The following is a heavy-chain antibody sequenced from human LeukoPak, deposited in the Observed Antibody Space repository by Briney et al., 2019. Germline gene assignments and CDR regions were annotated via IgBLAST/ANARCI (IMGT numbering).Heavy chain of an antibody. Sequence: PGGSLRLSCAASGFTFSSYEMNWVRQAPGKGLEWVANIKQDGSEKYYVDSVKGRFTISRDNAKNSLYLQMNSLRAEDTAVYHCARAFGDFWSGYYPSYYNYYMDVWGKGTTVTVSS. J-gene: IGHJ6*03. D-gene: IGHD3-3*01. CDR2: IKQDGSEK. CDR1: GFTFSSYE. V-gene: IGHV3-7*01. CDR3: ARAFGDFWSGYYPSYYNYYMDV.